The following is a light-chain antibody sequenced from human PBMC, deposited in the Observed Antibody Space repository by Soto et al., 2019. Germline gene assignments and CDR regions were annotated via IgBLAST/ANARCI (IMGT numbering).Light chain of an antibody. CDR2: AAS. V-gene: IGKV1-12*01. CDR3: KQAHSFPIT. CDR1: QDISTW. J-gene: IGKJ5*01. Sequence: DIQITQSPSSVSRDLGASATVTFRSSQDISTWLAWYQQKPGKAPKVLIYAASSLQTGVPSRFSGSGSGTEFTLTISSLQIDDFATYFCKQAHSFPITFVQGTRLEIK.